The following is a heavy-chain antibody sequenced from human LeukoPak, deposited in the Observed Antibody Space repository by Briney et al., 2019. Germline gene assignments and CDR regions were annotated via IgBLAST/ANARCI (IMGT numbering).Heavy chain of an antibody. D-gene: IGHD1-20*01. CDR2: IRYDGSNK. CDR3: AWYNWNDEGMDY. J-gene: IGHJ4*02. CDR1: GFTFSTYG. V-gene: IGHV3-30*02. Sequence: GGSLRLSCAASGFTFSTYGMHWVRQAPGKGLEWVAFIRYDGSNKYYADSVKGRFTISRDNSKNTLYLQMNSLRAEDTAVYYCAWYNWNDEGMDYWGQGTLVTVSS.